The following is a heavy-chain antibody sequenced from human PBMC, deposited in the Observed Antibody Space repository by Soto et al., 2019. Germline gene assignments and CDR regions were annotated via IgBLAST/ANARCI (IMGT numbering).Heavy chain of an antibody. CDR1: GGSISSYY. D-gene: IGHD6-6*01. Sequence: SETLSLTCTVSGGSISSYYWSWIRQPPGKGLEWIGYIYYSGSTNYNPSPKSRVTISVDTSKNQFSLKLSSVTAADTAVYYCARSIAARPEVSDWFDPWGQGTLVTVSS. J-gene: IGHJ5*02. CDR3: ARSIAARPEVSDWFDP. CDR2: IYYSGST. V-gene: IGHV4-59*08.